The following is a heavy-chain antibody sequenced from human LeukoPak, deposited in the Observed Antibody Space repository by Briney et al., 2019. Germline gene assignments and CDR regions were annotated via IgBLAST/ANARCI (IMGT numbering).Heavy chain of an antibody. J-gene: IGHJ4*02. V-gene: IGHV4-38-2*02. Sequence: SETLSLTCTVSGYSISSGKYWAWIRQTPGKGLEWIGSIYESGSTYYTPSLKSRVTMSVDTSKNQFSLSLTSVTAADTAVYFCARGPGISGDHIYPDYWGQGIQVTVSS. D-gene: IGHD2-21*01. CDR2: IYESGST. CDR3: ARGPGISGDHIYPDY. CDR1: GYSISSGKY.